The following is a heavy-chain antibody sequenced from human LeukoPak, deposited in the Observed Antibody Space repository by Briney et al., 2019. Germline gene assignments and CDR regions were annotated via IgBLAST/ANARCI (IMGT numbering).Heavy chain of an antibody. V-gene: IGHV3-48*03. Sequence: GGSLRLSCAASGFTFSSYDMNWVRQAPGKGLEWVSYISFSGTSMYYADSVKGRLTISRDNAKNSPYLQMNSLRAEDTAIYYCARDYQYGYSTNWYHLAQIDYWGQGTLVTVSS. J-gene: IGHJ4*02. CDR1: GFTFSSYD. CDR2: ISFSGTSM. CDR3: ARDYQYGYSTNWYHLAQIDY. D-gene: IGHD2/OR15-2a*01.